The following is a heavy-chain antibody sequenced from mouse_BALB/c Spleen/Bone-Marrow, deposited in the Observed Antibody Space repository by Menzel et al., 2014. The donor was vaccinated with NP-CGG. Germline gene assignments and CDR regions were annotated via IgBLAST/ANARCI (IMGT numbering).Heavy chain of an antibody. D-gene: IGHD2-4*01. J-gene: IGHJ2*01. CDR3: ARVSYDYFDY. CDR2: ISDGGSYT. CDR1: GFTFSDYY. Sequence: EVKLMESGGGLVKPGGSLKLSYAASGFTFSDYYMYWVRQTPEKRLEWVATISDGGSYTYYPDSVKGRFTISRDNAKNNLYLQMSSLKSEDTAMYYCARVSYDYFDYWGQGTTLTVSS. V-gene: IGHV5-4*02.